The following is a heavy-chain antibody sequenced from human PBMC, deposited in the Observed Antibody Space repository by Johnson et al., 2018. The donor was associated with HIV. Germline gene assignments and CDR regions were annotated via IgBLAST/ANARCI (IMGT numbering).Heavy chain of an antibody. J-gene: IGHJ3*02. V-gene: IGHV3-30*14. CDR1: EFTFSNYA. Sequence: QVQLVESGGGVVQPGRSLRIYCAVSEFTFSNYAMHWVRLTPGKGLQWVAVISYDGSNKYYADSVKGRFTISRENAKNSLYLQMNSLRAGDTAVYYCARGSARRDGERVIAGGAFDIWGQGTMVTVSS. CDR2: ISYDGSNK. CDR3: ARGSARRDGERVIAGGAFDI. D-gene: IGHD2/OR15-2a*01.